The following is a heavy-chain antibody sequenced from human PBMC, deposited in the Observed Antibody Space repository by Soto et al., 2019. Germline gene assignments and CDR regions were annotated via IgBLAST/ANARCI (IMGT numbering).Heavy chain of an antibody. CDR2: ISAYNGNT. V-gene: IGHV1-18*01. CDR3: ARGGAKSKTDHRFDP. CDR1: GYTFTSYG. Sequence: QVQLVQSGAEVKKPGASVKVSCKAAGYTFTSYGISWVRQAPGQGREWMGWISAYNGNTNSAQKLQGRVTMTTDTCTRTAHMAVRSLRSYDTAVYYCARGGAKSKTDHRFDPWGQGNLVTLSS. J-gene: IGHJ5*02.